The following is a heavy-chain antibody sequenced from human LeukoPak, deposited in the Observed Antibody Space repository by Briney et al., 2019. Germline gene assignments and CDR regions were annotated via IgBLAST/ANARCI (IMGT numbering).Heavy chain of an antibody. CDR2: ISSSSAYI. Sequence: PGGSLRLSCEGSGFSLSAYNMNWVRQAPGKGLEWVSSISSSSAYIYYGDSVKGRFTISRDNSKNTLYLQMNSLRAEDTAVYYCARGFPARLSDAFDIWGRGTMVTVSS. D-gene: IGHD3-16*02. V-gene: IGHV3-21*04. J-gene: IGHJ3*02. CDR1: GFSLSAYN. CDR3: ARGFPARLSDAFDI.